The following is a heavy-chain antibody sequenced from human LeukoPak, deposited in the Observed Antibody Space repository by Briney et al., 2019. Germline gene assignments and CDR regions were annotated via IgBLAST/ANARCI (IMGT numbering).Heavy chain of an antibody. CDR3: GRGHWGLDY. Sequence: GGSLRLSCAASGFTFSDSYMTWIRQAPGKGLEWVSYISNSGSSIYYADSVKGRFTTSRDNAKSSLYLQMNSLSAEDTAVYYCGRGHWGLDYWGQGALVTVSS. CDR2: ISNSGSSI. V-gene: IGHV3-11*04. D-gene: IGHD7-27*01. CDR1: GFTFSDSY. J-gene: IGHJ4*02.